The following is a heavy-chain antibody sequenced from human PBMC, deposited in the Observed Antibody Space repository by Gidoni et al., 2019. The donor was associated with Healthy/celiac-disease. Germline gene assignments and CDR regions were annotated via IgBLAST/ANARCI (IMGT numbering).Heavy chain of an antibody. Sequence: QVQLVESGGGVVQPGRSLRLSCAASGFTFSSYAMHWVRQAPGKGLEWVAVISYDGSNKYYADSVKGRFTISRDNSKNTLYLQMNSLRAEDTAVYYCARDQWMELRGWGDYQPGDYWGQGTLVTVSS. CDR2: ISYDGSNK. CDR3: ARDQWMELRGWGDYQPGDY. CDR1: GFTFSSYA. D-gene: IGHD1-7*01. J-gene: IGHJ4*02. V-gene: IGHV3-30*04.